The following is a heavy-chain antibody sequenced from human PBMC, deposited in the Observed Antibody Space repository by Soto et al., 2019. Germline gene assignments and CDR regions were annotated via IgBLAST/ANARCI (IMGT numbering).Heavy chain of an antibody. CDR2: IRSKANSYAT. CDR3: TRRDYGDYVETKVSPFEVDY. D-gene: IGHD4-17*01. V-gene: IGHV3-73*01. J-gene: IGHJ4*02. Sequence: HPGGSLRLSCAASGFTFSGSAMHWVRQASGKGLEWVGRIRSKANSYATAYAASVKGRFTISRDDSKNTAYLQMNSLKTEDTAVYYCTRRDYGDYVETKVSPFEVDYWGQGTLVTVSS. CDR1: GFTFSGSA.